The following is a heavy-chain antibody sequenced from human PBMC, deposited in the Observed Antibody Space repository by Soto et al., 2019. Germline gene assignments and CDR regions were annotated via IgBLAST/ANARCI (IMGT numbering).Heavy chain of an antibody. Sequence: LKISCKGSGYSFTTYWIGWVRQMPGKGLEWMGIIYPGDSDTRYSPSFQGQVTISADKSTSTAYLQWSSLKASDTAMYYCARRDDSPTAEYFQHWGQGTLVTVSS. CDR1: GYSFTTYW. D-gene: IGHD2-21*01. CDR2: IYPGDSDT. J-gene: IGHJ1*01. CDR3: ARRDDSPTAEYFQH. V-gene: IGHV5-51*01.